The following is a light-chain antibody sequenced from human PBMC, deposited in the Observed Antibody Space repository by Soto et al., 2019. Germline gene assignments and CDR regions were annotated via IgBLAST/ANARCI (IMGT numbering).Light chain of an antibody. CDR2: GAS. V-gene: IGKV3-15*01. CDR3: QQYDKWPRT. J-gene: IGKJ1*01. Sequence: EIVLTQSPGTLSLSPGERATLSCRASQSVSSSYLAWYQQKPGQAPRLLIHGASARATGIPARFSGSGSGAEYTLTISSLQSEDFAVYYCQQYDKWPRTFGQGTKVDIK. CDR1: QSVSSSY.